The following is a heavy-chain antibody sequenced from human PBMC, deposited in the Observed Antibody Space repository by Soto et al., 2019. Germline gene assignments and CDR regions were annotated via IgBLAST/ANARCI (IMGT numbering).Heavy chain of an antibody. CDR2: ISGSGGST. CDR1: GFTFSSYA. CDR3: AKELEMATISPVDY. V-gene: IGHV3-23*01. J-gene: IGHJ4*02. Sequence: GGSLRVSCAASGFTFSSYAMSWVRQAPGKGLEWVSAISGSGGSTYYADSVKGRFTISRDNSKNTLYLQMNSLRAEDTAVYYCAKELEMATISPVDYWGQGTLVTVSS. D-gene: IGHD5-12*01.